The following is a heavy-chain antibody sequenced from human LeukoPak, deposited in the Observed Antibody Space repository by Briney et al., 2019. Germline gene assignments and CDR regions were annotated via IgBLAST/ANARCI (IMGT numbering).Heavy chain of an antibody. J-gene: IGHJ4*02. CDR2: ISSSSSYI. CDR1: GFSFSSYS. CDR3: ARVGISDFFDY. V-gene: IGHV3-21*01. Sequence: GRSLRLSCAASGFSFSSYSMNWVRQAPGKGLEWVSSISSSSSYIYYADSVKGRFTISRDNAKNSLYLQMNSLRAEDTAVYYCARVGISDFFDYWGQGTLVTVSS. D-gene: IGHD2/OR15-2a*01.